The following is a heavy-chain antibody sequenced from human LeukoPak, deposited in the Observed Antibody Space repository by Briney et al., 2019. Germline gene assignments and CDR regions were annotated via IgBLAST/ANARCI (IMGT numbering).Heavy chain of an antibody. CDR2: IKKDGSEK. CDR3: ARGSGFGELPENWFDP. Sequence: AGSLRVSCAASGFTFSSYWMSWVRQAPGKGLEWVAHIKKDGSEKNYMVSAKGRFTISRDNAKNTLYLQMKSLGAEDTAVYYCARGSGFGELPENWFDPWGQGTLVTVSS. CDR1: GFTFSSYW. V-gene: IGHV3-7*04. J-gene: IGHJ5*02. D-gene: IGHD3-10*01.